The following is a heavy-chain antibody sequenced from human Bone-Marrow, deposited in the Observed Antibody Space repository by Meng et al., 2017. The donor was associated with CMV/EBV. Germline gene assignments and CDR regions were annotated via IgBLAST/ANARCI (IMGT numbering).Heavy chain of an antibody. Sequence: GTLCLSCTVSGGSISSSSYYWGWIRQPPGKGLEWIGSIYYSGSTYYNPSLKSRVTISVDTSKNQFSLKLSSVTAADTAVYYCARVSRGDGGPQTPNWCDPWGQGTLVTVSS. CDR3: ARVSRGDGGPQTPNWCDP. V-gene: IGHV4-39*07. J-gene: IGHJ5*02. CDR1: GGSISSSSYY. CDR2: IYYSGST. D-gene: IGHD3-16*01.